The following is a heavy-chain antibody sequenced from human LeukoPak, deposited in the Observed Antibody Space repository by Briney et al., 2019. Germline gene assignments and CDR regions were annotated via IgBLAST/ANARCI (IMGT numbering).Heavy chain of an antibody. CDR3: ARGESYDYVWGSYRYALDY. J-gene: IGHJ4*02. Sequence: GGSLRLSCAASGFTFSSYSMNWVRQAPGKGLEWVSSISSSSSYIYYADSVKGRFTISRDNAKNSLYLQMNSLRAEDTALYYCARGESYDYVWGSYRYALDYWGQGTLVTVSS. CDR2: ISSSSSYI. CDR1: GFTFSSYS. V-gene: IGHV3-21*04. D-gene: IGHD3-16*02.